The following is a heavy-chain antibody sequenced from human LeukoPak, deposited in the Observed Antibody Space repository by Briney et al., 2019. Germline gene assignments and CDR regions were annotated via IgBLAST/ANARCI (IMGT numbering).Heavy chain of an antibody. D-gene: IGHD3-3*01. Sequence: ASVKVFCKVSGYTLTELSMHWVRQAPGKGLEWLGGFDPEDGETIYAQKFQGRVTMTEDTSTDTAYMELSSLRSEDTAVYYCATLYYDFWSGSMPYYFDYWGQGTLVTVFS. J-gene: IGHJ4*02. V-gene: IGHV1-24*01. CDR3: ATLYYDFWSGSMPYYFDY. CDR1: GYTLTELS. CDR2: FDPEDGET.